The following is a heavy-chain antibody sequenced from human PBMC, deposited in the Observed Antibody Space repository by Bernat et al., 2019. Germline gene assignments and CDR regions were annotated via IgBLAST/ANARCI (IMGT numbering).Heavy chain of an antibody. CDR2: INSDGSST. CDR3: ARSDFSSSWTNYYYYGMDV. D-gene: IGHD6-13*01. J-gene: IGHJ6*02. Sequence: EVQLVESGGGLVQPGGSLRLSCAASGFTFSSYWMHWVRQAPGKGLVWVSRINSDGSSTSYADSVKGRFTLSRDNAKNSLYLQMNSLRAEDTAVYYCARSDFSSSWTNYYYYGMDVWGQGTTVTVSS. CDR1: GFTFSSYW. V-gene: IGHV3-74*01.